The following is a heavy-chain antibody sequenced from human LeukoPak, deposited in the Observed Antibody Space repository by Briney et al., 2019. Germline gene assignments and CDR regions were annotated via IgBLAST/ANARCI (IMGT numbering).Heavy chain of an antibody. CDR1: GYTFTTYP. Sequence: ASVKVSCKASGYTFTTYPINWVRQAPGQGLEWMGWIDTNTGSPTYAQGLTGRFVFSLDTSVSTAFLQISSLKAEDTAVYYCARGHGDYRRNFDYWGQGTLVTVSS. V-gene: IGHV7-4-1*02. CDR2: IDTNTGSP. D-gene: IGHD4-17*01. CDR3: ARGHGDYRRNFDY. J-gene: IGHJ4*02.